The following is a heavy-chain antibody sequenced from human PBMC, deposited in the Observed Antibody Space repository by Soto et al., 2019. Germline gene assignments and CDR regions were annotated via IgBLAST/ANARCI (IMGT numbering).Heavy chain of an antibody. Sequence: AAVKVSCKASGYTFTCYYMHWVRRAPGQGLECMGWINPNSGGTNYAQKFQGWVTMTRDTSISTAYMELSRLRSDDTAVYYCARDRGSGWYYDYWGQGTLVTVS. J-gene: IGHJ4*02. V-gene: IGHV1-2*04. CDR3: ARDRGSGWYYDY. CDR1: GYTFTCYY. CDR2: INPNSGGT. D-gene: IGHD6-19*01.